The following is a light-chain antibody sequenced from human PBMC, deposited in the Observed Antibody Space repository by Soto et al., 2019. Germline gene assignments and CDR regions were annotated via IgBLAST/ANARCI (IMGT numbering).Light chain of an antibody. Sequence: QSALTQPPSVSGSPGQSVTISCTGTSSDVGNYNRVSWYHHPPGTAPKVIIYEVSNRPSGVPDRFSGSKSGNTASLTISGLQAEDEADYYCCSYTSSSTYVFGTGTKINVL. CDR3: CSYTSSSTYV. V-gene: IGLV2-18*02. J-gene: IGLJ1*01. CDR2: EVS. CDR1: SSDVGNYNR.